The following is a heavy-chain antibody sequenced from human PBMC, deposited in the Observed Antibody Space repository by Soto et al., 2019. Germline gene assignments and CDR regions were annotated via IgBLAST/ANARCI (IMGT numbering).Heavy chain of an antibody. CDR3: ARGAPYSGYDFGRCGP. V-gene: IGHV4-59*01. CDR2: VSYSGCT. D-gene: IGHD5-12*01. CDR1: GGSISTYY. J-gene: IGHJ5*02. Sequence: SETLSLTCTVSGGSISTYYWSWIRQPPGKGLEWMGYVSYSGCTSYNPSLKSRGTISLDKSKNQFCLKLSSVTAADTAVYSCARGAPYSGYDFGRCGPWGRGELVTVTS.